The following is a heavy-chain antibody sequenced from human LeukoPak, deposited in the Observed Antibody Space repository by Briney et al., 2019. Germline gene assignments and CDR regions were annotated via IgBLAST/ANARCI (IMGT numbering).Heavy chain of an antibody. Sequence: QSGGPLTLSCAASGFTFSSYGMHWVRQAPGKGLEWVAFIRYEGSNKYYAHAVKGRFTIYRDNSRNTLYLQMNSRRAEDTAVYYCAKECLRRGYYDSSGYYPGYSEYWGEGALGTLPS. V-gene: IGHV3-30*02. D-gene: IGHD3-22*01. J-gene: IGHJ4*02. CDR1: GFTFSSYG. CDR3: AKECLRRGYYDSSGYYPGYSEY. CDR2: IRYEGSNK.